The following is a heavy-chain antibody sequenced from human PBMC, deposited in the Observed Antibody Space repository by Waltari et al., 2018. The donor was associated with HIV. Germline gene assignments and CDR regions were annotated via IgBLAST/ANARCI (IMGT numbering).Heavy chain of an antibody. Sequence: QSPGKGLEWLGNIYYSGNTHYNPSLKSRVTMSVVMSKNQFSLRLNSVTAADTAVYYCARAGWAAAGTQGVDYWGQGTLVTVSS. V-gene: IGHV4-39*01. CDR2: IYYSGNT. J-gene: IGHJ4*02. CDR3: ARAGWAAAGTQGVDY. D-gene: IGHD6-13*01.